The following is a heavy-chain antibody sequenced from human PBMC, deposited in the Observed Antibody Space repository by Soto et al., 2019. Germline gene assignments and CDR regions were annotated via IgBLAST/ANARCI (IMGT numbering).Heavy chain of an antibody. D-gene: IGHD6-13*01. CDR3: ARGRSGSSWVRAPGGMDV. CDR1: GYTFTGYY. CDR2: INPNSGGT. J-gene: IGHJ6*02. Sequence: ASVKVSCKASGYTFTGYYMHWVRQAPGQGLEWMGWINPNSGGTNYAQKFQGRVTMTRDTSISTAYMELSRLRSDDTAVYYCARGRSGSSWVRAPGGMDVWGQGTTVTVYS. V-gene: IGHV1-2*02.